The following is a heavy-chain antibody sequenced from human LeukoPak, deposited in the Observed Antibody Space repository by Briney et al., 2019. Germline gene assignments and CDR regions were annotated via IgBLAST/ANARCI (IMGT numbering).Heavy chain of an antibody. CDR1: GYRFTNYW. J-gene: IGHJ4*02. CDR3: ASPPPHSSGYYSMYYFDY. Sequence: GESLKISCKGSGYRFTNYWIGWVRQMPGKGLEWMGIMYPGDSDTRYSPSFQGQVTISADKSISTAYLQWSSLKASDTAVYYCASPPPHSSGYYSMYYFDYWGQGTLVTVSS. D-gene: IGHD3-22*01. CDR2: MYPGDSDT. V-gene: IGHV5-51*01.